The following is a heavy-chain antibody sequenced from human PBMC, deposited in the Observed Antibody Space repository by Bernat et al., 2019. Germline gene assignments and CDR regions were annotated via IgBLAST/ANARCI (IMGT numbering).Heavy chain of an antibody. CDR2: SYYSGST. CDR3: AAYSGYDFLDY. D-gene: IGHD5-12*01. J-gene: IGHJ4*02. Sequence: QVQLQESGPGLVKPSETLSLTCTVSGGSVSSGSYYWSWIRQPPGKGLEWIGYSYYSGSTNYNPTLKCRVTISVEPSKKQFTLKLSSVTAAETAVYYCAAYSGYDFLDYWGQGTLVTVSS. CDR1: GGSVSSGSYY. V-gene: IGHV4-61*01.